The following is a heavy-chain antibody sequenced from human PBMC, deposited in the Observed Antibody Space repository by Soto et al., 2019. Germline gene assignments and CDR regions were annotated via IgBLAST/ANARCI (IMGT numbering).Heavy chain of an antibody. J-gene: IGHJ5*02. V-gene: IGHV3-74*01. D-gene: IGHD3-10*01. CDR3: ARAQGSWFDP. CDR1: GFTFSSYW. CDR2: INTDGSST. Sequence: GGSLRLSCAASGFTFSSYWMHWVRQAPGKGLVWVSRINTDGSSTSYADSVKGRFTISRDNAKNTLYLQMNSLRAEDTALYYCARAQGSWFDPWGQGTLVTSPQ.